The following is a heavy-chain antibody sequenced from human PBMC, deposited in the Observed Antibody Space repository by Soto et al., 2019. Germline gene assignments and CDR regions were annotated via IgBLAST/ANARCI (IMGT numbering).Heavy chain of an antibody. D-gene: IGHD2-15*01. CDR3: AKDLVAGYCSGGICYVPSNFDY. V-gene: IGHV3-30*18. CDR1: GFTFSSYG. CDR2: ISYDGSNK. Sequence: QVQLVESGGGVVQPGRSLRLSCAASGFTFSSYGMHWVRQAPGKGLEWVAVISYDGSNKYYADSVKGRFTISRDNHKKTLYLLMNSLSAEDPAVYYCAKDLVAGYCSGGICYVPSNFDYCGQGTLVTVCS. J-gene: IGHJ4*02.